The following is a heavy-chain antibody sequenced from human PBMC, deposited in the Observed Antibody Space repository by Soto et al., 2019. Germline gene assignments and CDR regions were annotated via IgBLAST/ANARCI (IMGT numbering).Heavy chain of an antibody. V-gene: IGHV3-74*01. Sequence: GGSLRLSCAASGFSFTHYRIHWVRQVPGKGLEWVCRVSADGSSTNYAGFAKGRFTISRDNSKNTAYLEMNNLRVDDTALYYCAKAGDWNYVFDFWGQGTSVTVSS. D-gene: IGHD1-7*01. CDR1: GFSFTHYR. CDR2: VSADGSST. CDR3: AKAGDWNYVFDF. J-gene: IGHJ4*02.